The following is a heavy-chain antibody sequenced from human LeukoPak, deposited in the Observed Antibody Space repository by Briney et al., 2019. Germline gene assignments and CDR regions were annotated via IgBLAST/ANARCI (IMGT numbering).Heavy chain of an antibody. CDR3: AKGIIAAAGTLDY. D-gene: IGHD6-13*01. CDR2: ISGSGGST. CDR1: GFAFSSYA. V-gene: IGHV3-23*01. Sequence: PGGSLRLSCAASGFAFSSYAMSWVRQGPGKGLEWVSTISGSGGSTYYAESVKGRFTISRDNSKNTLYLQMNSLRAEDTAVYYCAKGIIAAAGTLDYWGQGTLVTVSS. J-gene: IGHJ4*02.